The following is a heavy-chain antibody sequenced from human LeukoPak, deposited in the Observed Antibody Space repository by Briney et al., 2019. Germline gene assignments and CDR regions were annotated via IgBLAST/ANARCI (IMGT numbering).Heavy chain of an antibody. J-gene: IGHJ5*02. CDR2: IYYSGST. V-gene: IGHV4-59*01. Sequence: SETLSLTCTVSGGSISSYYWSWIRQPPGKGLEWIGYIYYSGSTNYKPSLKSRVTISVDTSKNQFSLKLSSVTAADTAVYYCARGGYYGSGNDFRFDPWGQGTLVTVFS. CDR3: ARGGYYGSGNDFRFDP. D-gene: IGHD3-10*01. CDR1: GGSISSYY.